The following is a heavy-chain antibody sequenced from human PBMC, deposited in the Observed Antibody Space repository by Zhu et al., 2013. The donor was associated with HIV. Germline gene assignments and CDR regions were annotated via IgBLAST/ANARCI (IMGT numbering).Heavy chain of an antibody. CDR2: INPTGGST. D-gene: IGHD6-13*01. J-gene: IGHJ3*02. Sequence: QVQLVQSGAEVKKPGASVKVSCKASGYTFTSYYMHWVRQAPGQGLEWMGVINPTGGSTTYAQKLQGRVTMIRDTSTSTVYMEVSSLRSEDTAVYYCARDPFTAAGALGFDIWGQGTTVTVSS. CDR3: ARDPFTAAGALGFDI. CDR1: GYTFTSYY. V-gene: IGHV1-46*04.